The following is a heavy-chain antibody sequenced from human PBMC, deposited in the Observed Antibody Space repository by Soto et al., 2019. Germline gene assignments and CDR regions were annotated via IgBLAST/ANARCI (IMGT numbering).Heavy chain of an antibody. CDR1: GGSISTSRSY. CDR2: IFYGGST. D-gene: IGHD2-21*01. J-gene: IGHJ5*02. Sequence: PSETLSLTCNVSGGSISTSRSYWAWIRQPPGKGLEWLANIFYGGSTYYNPSLASRVTVSVDTSKNEFSLKLRSVTAADTAVYYCARQPTTGDTDLWFDPWGQGTLVTVSS. CDR3: ARQPTTGDTDLWFDP. V-gene: IGHV4-39*01.